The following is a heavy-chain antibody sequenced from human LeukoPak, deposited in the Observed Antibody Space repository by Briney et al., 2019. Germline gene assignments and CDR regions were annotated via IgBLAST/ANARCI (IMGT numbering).Heavy chain of an antibody. CDR2: IIPILGIA. Sequence: SVKVSCKASGGTFGSYAISWVRQAPGQGLEWMGRIIPILGIANYAQKFQGRVTITADKSTSTAYMELTSLRYEDTAVYYCARDEAVAAPLDYWGQGSLVTVSS. V-gene: IGHV1-69*04. D-gene: IGHD6-19*01. CDR3: ARDEAVAAPLDY. J-gene: IGHJ4*02. CDR1: GGTFGSYA.